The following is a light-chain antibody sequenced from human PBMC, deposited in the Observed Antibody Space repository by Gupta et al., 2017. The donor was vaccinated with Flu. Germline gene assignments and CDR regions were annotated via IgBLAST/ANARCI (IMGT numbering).Light chain of an antibody. V-gene: IGLV6-57*02. CDR2: ENN. CDR3: QAYDTTDVV. Sequence: TVTISCTGSSGNIASNYVQWYQQRPGSHPITGSDENNQRPSGVPDRFTGSIDSSSNSAELSISGLKTEDEADDVCQAYDTTDVVFGGGTKLTVL. CDR1: SGNIASNY. J-gene: IGLJ2*01.